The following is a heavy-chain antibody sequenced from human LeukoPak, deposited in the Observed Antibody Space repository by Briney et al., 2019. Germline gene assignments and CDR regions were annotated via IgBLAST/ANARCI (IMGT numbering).Heavy chain of an antibody. V-gene: IGHV3-23*01. Sequence: GGSLRLSCAASGFTFSSYAISWVRQAPGKGLEWVSAISGSGGSTYYADSVKGRFTISRDNSKNTLYLQMNSLRAEETAVYYCAKRGYTIFGVVTIDAFDIWGQGTMVTVSS. CDR3: AKRGYTIFGVVTIDAFDI. J-gene: IGHJ3*02. D-gene: IGHD3-3*01. CDR1: GFTFSSYA. CDR2: ISGSGGST.